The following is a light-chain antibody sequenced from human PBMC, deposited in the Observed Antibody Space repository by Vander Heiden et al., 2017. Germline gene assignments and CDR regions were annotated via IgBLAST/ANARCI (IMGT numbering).Light chain of an antibody. CDR1: SSGSSSY. J-gene: IGKJ4*01. CDR2: DAS. Sequence: ETELTQSPATLSLSPGESATTSCGASSSGSSSYLAWYQQKPGLAPRLLIYDASSRATGIPDRFSGSGSGTDFTLTISRLEPEDFAVYYCQQYGSSPRTFGGGTKVEIK. CDR3: QQYGSSPRT. V-gene: IGKV3D-20*01.